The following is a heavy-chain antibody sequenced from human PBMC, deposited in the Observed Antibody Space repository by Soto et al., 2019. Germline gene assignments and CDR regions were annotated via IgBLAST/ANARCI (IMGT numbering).Heavy chain of an antibody. V-gene: IGHV3-7*01. D-gene: IGHD6-13*01. CDR3: ATSRTFDY. J-gene: IGHJ4*02. CDR2: IKQDGSEK. CDR1: GFTFSSYW. Sequence: GGSLRLSRVVSGFTFSSYWMNWVRQAPGKGLEWVANIKQDGSEKYYVDSAKGRFTISRDNAKNSLYLQMNSLSAEDTAIYYCATSRTFDYWGQGTLVTVSS.